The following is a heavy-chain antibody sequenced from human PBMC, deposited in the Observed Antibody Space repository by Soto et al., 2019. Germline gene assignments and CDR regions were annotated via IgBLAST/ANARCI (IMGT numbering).Heavy chain of an antibody. D-gene: IGHD3-3*01. V-gene: IGHV4-59*01. J-gene: IGHJ3*02. Sequence: TSETLSLTCTVSGGSISSYYWSWIRQPPGKGLEWIGYIYYSGSTNYNPSLKSRVTISVDTSKNQFSLKLSSVTAADTAVYYCARDSVSSIDFWSGYYTGRAFDIWGQGTMVTVSS. CDR1: GGSISSYY. CDR3: ARDSVSSIDFWSGYYTGRAFDI. CDR2: IYYSGST.